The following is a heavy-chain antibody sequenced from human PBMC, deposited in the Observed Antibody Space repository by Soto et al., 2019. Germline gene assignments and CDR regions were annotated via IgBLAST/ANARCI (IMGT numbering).Heavy chain of an antibody. Sequence: QVQLVQSGAEVKKPGSSVKVSCKASGGTFSSYAISWVRQAPGQGLEWMGGIIPIFGTANYAQKFQGRVTITADKSTSTAYMELSSLRSEDTAVYYCARDGGCSSTSCYYSYYGMDVCGQGTTVTVSS. D-gene: IGHD2-2*01. CDR1: GGTFSSYA. CDR2: IIPIFGTA. CDR3: ARDGGCSSTSCYYSYYGMDV. J-gene: IGHJ6*02. V-gene: IGHV1-69*06.